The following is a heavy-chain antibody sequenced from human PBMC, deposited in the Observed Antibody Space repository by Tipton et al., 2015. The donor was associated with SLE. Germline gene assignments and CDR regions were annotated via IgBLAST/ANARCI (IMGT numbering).Heavy chain of an antibody. Sequence: TLSLTCTVSWASLNRNYGTWLPRPPGKGLEWVGYISYTGRTHHSPPLWGRVTISRDTSKNQFSLRLSSVTAADMAVYYCARGRRGSGAYRVYYYDYWGQGTLVTVSS. CDR3: ARGRRGSGAYRVYYYDY. CDR2: ISYTGRT. CDR1: WASLNRNY. J-gene: IGHJ4*02. V-gene: IGHV4-59*01. D-gene: IGHD3-10*01.